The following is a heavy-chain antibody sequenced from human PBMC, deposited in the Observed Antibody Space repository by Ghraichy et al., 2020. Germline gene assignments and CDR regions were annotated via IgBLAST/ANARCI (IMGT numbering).Heavy chain of an antibody. V-gene: IGHV4-59*01. CDR1: GGSISSYY. Sequence: SETLSLTCTVSGGSISSYYWSWIRQPPGKGLEWIGYIYYSGSTNYNASLKNRVTISVDTSKNQLSLKLTSVTAADTAVYYCARNIYDFWSGYHYFDYWGQGNLVTVSS. CDR3: ARNIYDFWSGYHYFDY. CDR2: IYYSGST. J-gene: IGHJ4*02. D-gene: IGHD3-3*01.